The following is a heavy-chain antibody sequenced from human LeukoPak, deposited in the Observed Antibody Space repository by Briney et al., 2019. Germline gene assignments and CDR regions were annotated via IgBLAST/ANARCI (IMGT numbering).Heavy chain of an antibody. J-gene: IGHJ5*02. CDR1: GYTFTGYY. V-gene: IGHV1-2*02. CDR3: AGPAAGANWFDP. CDR2: INPNSGGT. D-gene: IGHD6-13*01. Sequence: ASVKVSCKASGYTFTGYYMHWVRQAPGQGLEWMGWINPNSGGTNYAQKFQGRVTMTRDTSISTAYMELSRLRSDDTAVYYCAGPAAGANWFDPWGQGTLVTVSS.